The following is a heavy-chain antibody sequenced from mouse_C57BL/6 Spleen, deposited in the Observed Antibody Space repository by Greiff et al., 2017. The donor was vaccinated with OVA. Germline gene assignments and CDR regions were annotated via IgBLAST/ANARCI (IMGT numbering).Heavy chain of an antibody. CDR3: ARTGDEGFAY. D-gene: IGHD4-1*01. V-gene: IGHV1-61*01. CDR1: GYTFTSYW. CDR2: IYPSDSET. Sequence: VQLQQSGAELVRPGSSVKLSCKASGYTFTSYWMDWVKQRPGQGLEWIGNIYPSDSETHYNQKFKDKATLTVDKSSSTAYMQLSSLTSEDSAVYYCARTGDEGFAYWGQGTLVTVSA. J-gene: IGHJ3*01.